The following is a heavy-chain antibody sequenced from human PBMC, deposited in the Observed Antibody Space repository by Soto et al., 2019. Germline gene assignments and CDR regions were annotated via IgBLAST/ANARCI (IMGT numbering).Heavy chain of an antibody. Sequence: ASLKVSCKVSGYTLTELSMHWVRQAPGKGLEWMGGFDPEDGETIYAQKFQGRVTMTEDTSTDTAYMELRSLRSEDTAVYYCATDNRGYYDSSGYMVYYGMDVWGQGTTVTVSS. V-gene: IGHV1-24*01. D-gene: IGHD3-22*01. CDR2: FDPEDGET. CDR3: ATDNRGYYDSSGYMVYYGMDV. CDR1: GYTLTELS. J-gene: IGHJ6*02.